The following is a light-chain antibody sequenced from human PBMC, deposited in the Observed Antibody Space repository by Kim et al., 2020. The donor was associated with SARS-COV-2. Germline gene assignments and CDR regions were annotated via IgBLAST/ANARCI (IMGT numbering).Light chain of an antibody. J-gene: IGLJ3*02. Sequence: GKTVIIPCTRSSGSISSDFVQWFQQRPGTSPTTVIYEDHVRPSGVPDRFSGFVDSSSNSASLTISGLKTEDEADYYCQSFHDNAWVFGGGTKLTVL. V-gene: IGLV6-57*01. CDR1: SGSISSDF. CDR3: QSFHDNAWV. CDR2: EDH.